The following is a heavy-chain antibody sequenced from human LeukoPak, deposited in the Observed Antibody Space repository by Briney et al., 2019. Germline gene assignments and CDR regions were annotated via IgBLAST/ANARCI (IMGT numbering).Heavy chain of an antibody. CDR1: GFTFSSYW. D-gene: IGHD3-3*01. J-gene: IGHJ4*02. CDR3: ARDLSYYDFWSGYFAY. CDR2: IKQDGSEK. V-gene: IGHV3-7*01. Sequence: GGSLRLSCAASGFTFSSYWMSWVRQAPGKGLEWVANIKQDGSEKYYVDSVKGRFTISRDNAKNSLYLQMNSLRAEDTAVYYCARDLSYYDFWSGYFAYWGQGTLVTVSS.